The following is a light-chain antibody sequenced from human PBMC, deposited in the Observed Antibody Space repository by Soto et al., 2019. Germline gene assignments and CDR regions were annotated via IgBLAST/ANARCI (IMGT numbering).Light chain of an antibody. CDR2: EVS. V-gene: IGLV2-23*02. CDR1: TTDVGSYNL. Sequence: QSVRTQPASVSGSPGQSITISCTGTTTDVGSYNLVSWYQQHPGRAPKLMIYEVSRRPSGVSNRFSGSKSGNTASLTISGLQAEDEADYYCCSWAGSNTFYFFGTGTKVTVL. CDR3: CSWAGSNTFYF. J-gene: IGLJ1*01.